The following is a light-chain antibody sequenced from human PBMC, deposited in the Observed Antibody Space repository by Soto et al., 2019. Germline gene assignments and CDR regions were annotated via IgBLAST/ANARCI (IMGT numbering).Light chain of an antibody. Sequence: QSVLTQPPSVSGAPGQRVTISCIGTSSDVGGYNYVSWYQQHPGKAPKLMIYEVSNRPSGVSNRFSGSKSGNTASLTISGLQAEDEADYYCSPYTSSSSYVFGTGTKVTVL. CDR1: SSDVGGYNY. J-gene: IGLJ1*01. V-gene: IGLV2-14*01. CDR2: EVS. CDR3: SPYTSSSSYV.